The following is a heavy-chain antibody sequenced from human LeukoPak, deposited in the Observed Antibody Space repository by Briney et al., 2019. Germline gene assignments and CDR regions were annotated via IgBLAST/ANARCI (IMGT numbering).Heavy chain of an antibody. CDR1: GFTFSRDW. CDR3: ARPYCSSTSCYAFDAFDI. Sequence: GGSLRLSCAASGFTFSRDWMHWVRQAPGKGLVWVSRISDDGSITTYADSVQGRFTISRDNAKSTVFLQMNSLRAEDTAVYYCARPYCSSTSCYAFDAFDIWGQGTMVTVSS. V-gene: IGHV3-74*03. D-gene: IGHD2-2*01. J-gene: IGHJ3*02. CDR2: ISDDGSIT.